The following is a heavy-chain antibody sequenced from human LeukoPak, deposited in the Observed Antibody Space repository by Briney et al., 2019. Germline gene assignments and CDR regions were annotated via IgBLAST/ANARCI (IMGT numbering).Heavy chain of an antibody. V-gene: IGHV1-69*04. J-gene: IGHJ1*01. CDR3: AREYYYDSSGYFGR. CDR1: GGTFSSYA. Sequence: ASVKVSCKASGGTFSSYAISWVRQAPGQGLEWMGRIIPILGIANYAQKFQGRVTITADKSTSTAYMELSSLRSEDTAVYYCAREYYYDSSGYFGRWGQGTLVTVSS. CDR2: IIPILGIA. D-gene: IGHD3-22*01.